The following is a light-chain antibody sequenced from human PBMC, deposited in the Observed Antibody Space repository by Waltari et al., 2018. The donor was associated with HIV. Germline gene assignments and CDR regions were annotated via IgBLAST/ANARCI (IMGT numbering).Light chain of an antibody. CDR3: AAWDDSLNGRV. CDR1: SSTIGSTT. V-gene: IGLV1-44*01. CDR2: KNK. J-gene: IGLJ3*02. Sequence: QSVLTQPPSASGTPGQRVPLSCSGSSSTIGSTTVHWYQQLQGPAPQLLIYKNKQRPSGVPDRFSGSKSGTSASLAISGLQSEDEADYYCAAWDDSLNGRVFGGGTKLTVL.